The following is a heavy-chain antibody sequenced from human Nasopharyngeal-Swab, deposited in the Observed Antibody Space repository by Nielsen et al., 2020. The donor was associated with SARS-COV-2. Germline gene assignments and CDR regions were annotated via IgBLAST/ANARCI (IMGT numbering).Heavy chain of an antibody. Sequence: WIRQPPGKGLEWIGEINHSGSTYYNPSLKSRVTISVDTSKNQFSLKLSSVTAADTAVYYCARDLIYYYGSGSYGAPHYYYYGMDVWGQGTTVTVSS. CDR3: ARDLIYYYGSGSYGAPHYYYYGMDV. CDR2: INHSGST. V-gene: IGHV4-34*09. J-gene: IGHJ6*02. D-gene: IGHD3-10*01.